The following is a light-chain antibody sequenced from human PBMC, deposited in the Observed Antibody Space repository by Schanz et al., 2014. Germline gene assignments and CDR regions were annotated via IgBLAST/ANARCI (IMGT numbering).Light chain of an antibody. CDR2: DVS. J-gene: IGLJ3*02. V-gene: IGLV2-11*01. CDR3: SSFTSTNTWV. CDR1: SGDVGGYNY. Sequence: QSALTQPRSVSGSPGQSVTISCTGTSGDVGGYNYVSWYQQHPGKAPKLMIFDVSQRPSGVPDRFSASKSGNTASLTISGLQAEDESDYYCSSFTSTNTWVFGGGTKLTVL.